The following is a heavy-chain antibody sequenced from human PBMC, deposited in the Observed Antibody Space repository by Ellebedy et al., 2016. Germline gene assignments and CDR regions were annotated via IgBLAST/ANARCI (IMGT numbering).Heavy chain of an antibody. CDR1: GFTFSSYA. V-gene: IGHV3-23*01. D-gene: IGHD3-22*01. CDR3: AKRSGNYYDSSGYLGTVDY. Sequence: GESLKISXAASGFTFSSYAMSWVSQAPGKGLEWVSAISGSGGSTYYADSVKGRFTISRDNSKNTLYLQMNSLRAEDTAVYYCAKRSGNYYDSSGYLGTVDYWGQGTLVTVSS. J-gene: IGHJ4*02. CDR2: ISGSGGST.